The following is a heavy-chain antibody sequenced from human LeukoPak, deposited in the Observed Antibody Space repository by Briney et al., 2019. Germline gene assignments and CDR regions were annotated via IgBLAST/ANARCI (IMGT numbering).Heavy chain of an antibody. J-gene: IGHJ5*02. V-gene: IGHV4-39*07. D-gene: IGHD3-10*01. CDR1: GGSISGSSYY. CDR3: ARDLLITMVRGVISNWFDP. CDR2: IYYSGST. Sequence: PSETLSLTCTVSGGSISGSSYYWGWIRQPPGKGLEWIGSIYYSGSTYYNPSLKSRVTISVDTSKNQFSLKLSSVTAADTAVYYCARDLLITMVRGVISNWFDPWGQGTLVTVSS.